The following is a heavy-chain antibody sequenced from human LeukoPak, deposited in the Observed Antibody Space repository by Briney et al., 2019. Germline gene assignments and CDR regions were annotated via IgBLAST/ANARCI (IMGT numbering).Heavy chain of an antibody. J-gene: IGHJ4*02. CDR1: GFTFSSYA. Sequence: PGGSLRLSCAASGFTFSSYAMHWVRQAPGKGLEWVAVISYDGSNKYYADSVKGRFTISRDNSKNTLYLQMNSLRAEDMAVYYCASSPYYYDSSGYYGAPSFDYWGQGTLVTVSS. D-gene: IGHD3-22*01. V-gene: IGHV3-30-3*01. CDR2: ISYDGSNK. CDR3: ASSPYYYDSSGYYGAPSFDY.